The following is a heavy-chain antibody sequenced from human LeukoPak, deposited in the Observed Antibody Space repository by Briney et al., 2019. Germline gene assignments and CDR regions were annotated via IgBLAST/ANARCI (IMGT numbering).Heavy chain of an antibody. Sequence: PGGSLRLSCAASGFTFSSFWMNWVRQAPGKGLEWVANIKQDGSEKYYVDSVKGRFTISRDNAKNSLFLQMNSLRAEDTAVYYCAREAGSGTYRGKYYYYYMDVWGKGTTVTVCS. CDR1: GFTFSSFW. V-gene: IGHV3-7*01. CDR3: AREAGSGTYRGKYYYYYMDV. CDR2: IKQDGSEK. D-gene: IGHD3-10*01. J-gene: IGHJ6*03.